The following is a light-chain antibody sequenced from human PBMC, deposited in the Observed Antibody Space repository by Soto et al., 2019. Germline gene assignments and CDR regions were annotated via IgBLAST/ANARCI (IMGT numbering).Light chain of an antibody. CDR2: GAS. CDR3: QQYGSSPRT. V-gene: IGKV3-20*01. Sequence: EIVLTQSPGTLSLSPGERAALSCRASQSVSSNYLVWYQQKPGQAPRHLIYGASRRATGIPDRFSGSGSGTDFTLTITRLGPEDFAVYYCQQYGSSPRTFGQGTKVDIK. J-gene: IGKJ1*01. CDR1: QSVSSNY.